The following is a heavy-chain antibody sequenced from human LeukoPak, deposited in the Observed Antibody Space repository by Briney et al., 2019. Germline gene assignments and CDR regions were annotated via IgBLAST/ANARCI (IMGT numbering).Heavy chain of an antibody. D-gene: IGHD5-24*01. CDR3: ARDSPRDGSSIDC. CDR1: GFNVSTNY. CDR2: ISSGGRT. Sequence: QSGGSLRLSCAASGFNVSTNYVNWVRQAPGKGLEWVSVISSGGRTDYADSVKGRFTISRDDSKNTLYLQMNSLRVEDTAVYYCARDSPRDGSSIDCWGQGTLVTVSS. V-gene: IGHV3-53*01. J-gene: IGHJ4*02.